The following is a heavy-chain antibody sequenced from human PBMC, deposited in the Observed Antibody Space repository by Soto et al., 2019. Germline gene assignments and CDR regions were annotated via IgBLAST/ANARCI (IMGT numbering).Heavy chain of an antibody. Sequence: SETLSLTCTVSGGSISSGGYYWSWIRQHPGKGLEWIGYIYYSGSTYYNPSLKSRVTISVDTSKNQFSLKLSSVTAADTAVYYCVRHYYGVEWDWFDPWGQGTLVTVS. J-gene: IGHJ5*02. CDR2: IYYSGST. D-gene: IGHD3-10*01. CDR1: GGSISSGGYY. V-gene: IGHV4-31*03. CDR3: VRHYYGVEWDWFDP.